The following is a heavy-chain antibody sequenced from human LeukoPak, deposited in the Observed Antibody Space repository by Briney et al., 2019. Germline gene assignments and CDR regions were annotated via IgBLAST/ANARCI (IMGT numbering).Heavy chain of an antibody. V-gene: IGHV3-30-3*01. D-gene: IGHD4-23*01. CDR1: GFPFRSYA. CDR2: ISYDGSNK. CDR3: ARESCGNYFFDS. J-gene: IGHJ4*02. Sequence: GRSLRLSCAASGFPFRSYAMHWVRQAPGKGLEWVAVISYDGSNKYSADSVKGRFTISRDNSKNTLYLQMNSLRAEDTALYYCARESCGNYFFDSWGQGTLVTVSS.